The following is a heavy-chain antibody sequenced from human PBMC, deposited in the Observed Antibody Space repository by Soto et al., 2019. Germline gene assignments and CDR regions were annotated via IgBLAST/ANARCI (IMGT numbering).Heavy chain of an antibody. V-gene: IGHV3-74*01. CDR3: AGGWFGPDV. J-gene: IGHJ6*04. CDR2: IDNAGTDS. D-gene: IGHD3-10*01. CDR1: GFTLSGRS. Sequence: EVQLVESGGGLVQPGGSLRLSCAASGFTLSGRSMHWVRQAPGKGLVWVSGIDNAGTDSTYADSVKGRFTSSRDNAKNMLHLQMNSRGVEDTAVYYCAGGWFGPDVWGKGTTVTVSS.